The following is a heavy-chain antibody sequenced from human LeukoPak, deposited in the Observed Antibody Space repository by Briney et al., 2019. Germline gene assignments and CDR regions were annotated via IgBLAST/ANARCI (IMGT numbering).Heavy chain of an antibody. Sequence: SETLFLTCTVSGGSISSYYWSWIRQPPGKGLEWIGYIYYSGSTNYNPSLKSRVTISVDTSKNQFSLKLSSVTAADTAVYYCARGQQWLADDYWGQGTLVTVSS. D-gene: IGHD6-19*01. J-gene: IGHJ4*02. CDR2: IYYSGST. CDR3: ARGQQWLADDY. V-gene: IGHV4-59*01. CDR1: GGSISSYY.